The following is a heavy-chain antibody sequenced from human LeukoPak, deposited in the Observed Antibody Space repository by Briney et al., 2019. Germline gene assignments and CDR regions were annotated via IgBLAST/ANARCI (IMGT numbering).Heavy chain of an antibody. Sequence: SETLSLTCTVSGGSISSGGYYWSWIRQPPGKGLEWIGYIYHSGSTYYNPSLKSRVTISVDRSKNQFSLKLSSVTAADTAVYYCARVDHIYGREYYFDYWGQGTLVTVSS. V-gene: IGHV4-30-2*01. D-gene: IGHD5-18*01. CDR2: IYHSGST. CDR3: ARVDHIYGREYYFDY. J-gene: IGHJ4*02. CDR1: GGSISSGGYY.